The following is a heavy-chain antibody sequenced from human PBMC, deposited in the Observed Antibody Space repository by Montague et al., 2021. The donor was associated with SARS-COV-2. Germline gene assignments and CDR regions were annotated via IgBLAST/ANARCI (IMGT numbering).Heavy chain of an antibody. CDR1: GDSVSSNRAA. Sequence: CAISGDSVSSNRAAWNWIRQSPSRGLEWLGRTYYRSKWYNDYAVSVKSRITINPDTSKNQFSLQLNSVTPEDTAVYYCVRDLEYYGSWSYPEGFDPWGQGTLVTVSS. CDR3: VRDLEYYGSWSYPEGFDP. J-gene: IGHJ5*02. CDR2: TYYRSKWYN. V-gene: IGHV6-1*01. D-gene: IGHD3-10*01.